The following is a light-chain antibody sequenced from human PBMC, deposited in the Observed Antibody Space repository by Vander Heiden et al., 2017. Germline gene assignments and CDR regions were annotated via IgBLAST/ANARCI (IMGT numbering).Light chain of an antibody. CDR3: RQALQTPYT. V-gene: IGKV2-28*01. J-gene: IGKJ2*01. CDR1: QSLLHTNGYNY. Sequence: DIVMTQSPLSLPVTPGEPASISCRSSQSLLHTNGYNYLDWYLQKPGQSPQLLIYLGSNRASGVPDRFSGSESGTDFTLKISRVEAEDVGLYYCRQALQTPYTFGQGTKLEIE. CDR2: LGS.